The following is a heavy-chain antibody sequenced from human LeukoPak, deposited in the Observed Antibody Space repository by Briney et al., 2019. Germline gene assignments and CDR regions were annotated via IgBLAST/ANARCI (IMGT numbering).Heavy chain of an antibody. CDR3: ARVVSSSWTGYYYGMDV. J-gene: IGHJ6*02. CDR2: INTDGSST. V-gene: IGHV3-74*01. D-gene: IGHD6-13*01. CDR1: GFTFSSYA. Sequence: GGSLRLSCAASGFTFSSYAMSWVRQAPGKGLVWVSRINTDGSSTSYADSLKGRFTISRDNAKNTLYLQMNSLRAEDTAVYYCARVVSSSWTGYYYGMDVWGQGTTVTVSS.